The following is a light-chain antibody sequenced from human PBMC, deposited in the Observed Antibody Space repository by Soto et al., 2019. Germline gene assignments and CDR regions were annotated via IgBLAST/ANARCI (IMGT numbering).Light chain of an antibody. V-gene: IGKV3-15*01. CDR1: QTIYSN. CDR2: RAS. CDR3: QRYQNLWT. Sequence: MMMTHYPATLSVSLGERATLSCRACQTIYSNVAWYQQRPGQAPRLLTYRASTRATGVTDRFSGSGSGTEFTLTISSLQSEDFAIYYCQRYQNLWTFGQGTKVDIK. J-gene: IGKJ1*01.